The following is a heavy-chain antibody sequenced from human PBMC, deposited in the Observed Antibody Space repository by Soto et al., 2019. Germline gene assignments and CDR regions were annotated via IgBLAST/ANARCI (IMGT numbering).Heavy chain of an antibody. CDR3: ARTRGYSYGYADY. V-gene: IGHV1-18*01. CDR2: ITTNNANT. D-gene: IGHD5-18*01. CDR1: GYTFTSYG. J-gene: IGHJ4*02. Sequence: GASVKVSCKASGYTFTSYGLTWVRQAPGQGLEWMGWITTNNANTNYAQNFQGRVTMTTDTSTSTAYMELRSLRSDDTAVYFCARTRGYSYGYADYWGQGTLVTVYS.